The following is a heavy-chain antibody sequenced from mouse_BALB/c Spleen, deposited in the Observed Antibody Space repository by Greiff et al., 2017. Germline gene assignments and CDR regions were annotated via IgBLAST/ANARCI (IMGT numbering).Heavy chain of an antibody. V-gene: IGHV2-9*02. CDR2: IWAGGST. Sequence: QVQLKESGPGLVAPSQSLSITCTVSGFSLTSYGVHWVRQPPGKGLEWLGVIWAGGSTNYNSALMSRLSISKDNSKSQVFLKMNSLQTDDTAMYYCARRGYGSSQAWFAYWGQGTLVTVSA. CDR1: GFSLTSYG. CDR3: ARRGYGSSQAWFAY. D-gene: IGHD1-1*01. J-gene: IGHJ3*01.